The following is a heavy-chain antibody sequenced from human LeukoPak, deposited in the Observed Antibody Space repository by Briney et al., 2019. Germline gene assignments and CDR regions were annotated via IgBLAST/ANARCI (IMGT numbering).Heavy chain of an antibody. CDR2: IVPILGTA. V-gene: IGHV1-69*13. J-gene: IGHJ4*02. CDR1: GGSFFRYA. CDR3: ARSQGYSYGSSY. D-gene: IGHD5-18*01. Sequence: SVKVSCKAPGGSFFRYAISWVRQAPGQGLEWMGGIVPILGTANYAQKFQGRVTITADDSTGTAYMELTSLRSADTAVYYCARSQGYSYGSSYWGQGTLVTVSS.